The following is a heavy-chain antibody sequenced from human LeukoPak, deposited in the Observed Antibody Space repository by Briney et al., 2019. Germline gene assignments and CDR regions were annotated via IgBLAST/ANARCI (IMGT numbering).Heavy chain of an antibody. CDR2: IKPNSGGT. CDR3: ARDGVGPYYDFWSGAYYFDY. CDR1: GYTFTDNY. D-gene: IGHD3-3*01. J-gene: IGHJ4*02. Sequence: ASVRVSCKASGYTFTDNYIHWVRQAPGQGLEWMGRIKPNSGGTNYAQNFQGRVTMTRDTSIRTAYMELSSLRSDDTAVYYCARDGVGPYYDFWSGAYYFDYWGQGTLVTVSS. V-gene: IGHV1-2*06.